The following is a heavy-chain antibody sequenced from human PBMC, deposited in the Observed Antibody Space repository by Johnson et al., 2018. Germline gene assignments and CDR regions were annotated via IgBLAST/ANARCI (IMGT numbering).Heavy chain of an antibody. CDR3: AKDISRVARAAAGTVGCQH. J-gene: IGHJ1*01. CDR2: ISWDGGST. D-gene: IGHD6-13*01. V-gene: IGHV3-43*01. Sequence: VQLVESGGVVVQPGGSLRLSCAASGFTFDDSSMHWVRQDPGKGLEWVSLISWDGGSTYYADSVEGRFTISRDNRKNSLYLQMNSLRTEETALYYCAKDISRVARAAAGTVGCQHWGQGTLVTVSS. CDR1: GFTFDDSS.